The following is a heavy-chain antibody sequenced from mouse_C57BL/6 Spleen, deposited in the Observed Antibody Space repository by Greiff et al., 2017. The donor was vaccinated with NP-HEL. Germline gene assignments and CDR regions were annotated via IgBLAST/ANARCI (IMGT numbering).Heavy chain of an antibody. D-gene: IGHD1-1*01. CDR3: ARLTGGSSYFYYFDY. CDR2: INPYNGDT. V-gene: IGHV1-20*01. J-gene: IGHJ2*01. Sequence: VQLKESGPELVKPGDSVKISCKASGYSFTGYFMNWVMQSHGKSLEWIGRINPYNGDTFYNQKFKGKATLTVDKSSSTAHMELRSLTSEDSAVYYCARLTGGSSYFYYFDYWGQGTTLTVSS. CDR1: GYSFTGYF.